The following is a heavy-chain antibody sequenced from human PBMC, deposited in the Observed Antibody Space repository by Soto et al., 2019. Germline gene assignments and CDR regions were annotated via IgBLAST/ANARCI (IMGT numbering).Heavy chain of an antibody. CDR2: VSASGSIT. V-gene: IGHV3-23*01. J-gene: IGHJ4*02. Sequence: GGSLRLSCAASGFTFSSYDMNWVRQAPGKGLEWVSGVSASGSITSYADSAKGRFTISRDNAKNTVFLQMTGLRAEDTAVYFCAKGDCGGGRCYRGFDYWGQGTLVTVSS. D-gene: IGHD2-15*01. CDR1: GFTFSSYD. CDR3: AKGDCGGGRCYRGFDY.